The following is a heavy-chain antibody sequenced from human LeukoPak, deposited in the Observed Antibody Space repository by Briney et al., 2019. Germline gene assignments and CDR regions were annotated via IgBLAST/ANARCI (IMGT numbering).Heavy chain of an antibody. Sequence: GGSLRLSCAASGFTFSSYAMSWVRQAPGKGLEWVSAISGSGGSTYYTDSVKGRFTISRDNSKNTLYLQMNSLRAEDTAVYYCAKGPVVVVAEDFYFDYWGQGTLVTVSS. CDR2: ISGSGGST. CDR1: GFTFSSYA. D-gene: IGHD2-15*01. J-gene: IGHJ4*02. CDR3: AKGPVVVVAEDFYFDY. V-gene: IGHV3-23*01.